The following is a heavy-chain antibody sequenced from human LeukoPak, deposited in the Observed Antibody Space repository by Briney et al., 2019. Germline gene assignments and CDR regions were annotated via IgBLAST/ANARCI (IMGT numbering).Heavy chain of an antibody. V-gene: IGHV3-23*01. D-gene: IGHD3-10*01. Sequence: GSLRLSCSASGFTFSSYAMSWVRQAPGKGLEWVSGISGNGGSTFYADSVKGRFTISRDNSKNTVYLQMNSLRAEDTAVYYCAKGWSYYYASGNDYFDYWGQGTLVTVSS. J-gene: IGHJ4*02. CDR1: GFTFSSYA. CDR3: AKGWSYYYASGNDYFDY. CDR2: ISGNGGST.